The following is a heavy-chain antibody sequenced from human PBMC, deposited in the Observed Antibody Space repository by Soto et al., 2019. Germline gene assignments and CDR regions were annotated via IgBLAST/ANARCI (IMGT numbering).Heavy chain of an antibody. CDR1: GFTFSRYG. CDR3: AKGQGEYQVLAKYYFDN. Sequence: HPGGSLRLSCAASGFTFSRYGMNWVRQAPGKGLEWVSAISGSGSTTYYADSVKGRFTISRDNSKHTLYLQMNSLRAEDSALYYCAKGQGEYQVLAKYYFDNWGQGTLVTVSS. D-gene: IGHD2-2*01. J-gene: IGHJ4*02. CDR2: ISGSGSTT. V-gene: IGHV3-23*01.